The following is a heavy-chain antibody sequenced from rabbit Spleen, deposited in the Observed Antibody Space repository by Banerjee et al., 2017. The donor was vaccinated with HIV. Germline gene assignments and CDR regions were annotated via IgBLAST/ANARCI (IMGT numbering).Heavy chain of an antibody. V-gene: IGHV1S45*01. Sequence: QEQLVESGGGLVQPGGSLALTCKGSGFSFNKKYVMCWVRQAPGKGLEWIGCINTNTGNTMSATGAKGRFTITRTSPTTVALQVTSLTAADTATYFCGRSSYAGYAGNDYGINLWGPGTLVTVS. CDR2: INTNTGNT. CDR1: GFSFNKKYV. D-gene: IGHD4-2*01. J-gene: IGHJ4*01. CDR3: GRSSYAGYAGNDYGINL.